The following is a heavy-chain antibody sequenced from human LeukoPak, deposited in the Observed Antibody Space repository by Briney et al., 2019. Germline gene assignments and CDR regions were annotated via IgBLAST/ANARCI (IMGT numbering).Heavy chain of an antibody. CDR2: INPNSGGT. CDR1: GYTFTDYY. D-gene: IGHD5-18*01. Sequence: ASVKVSCKASGYTFTDYYIHWVRQAPGQGLEWMGWINPNSGGTNYAQKFRGRVTMTRDTSISTAYMELSRLRSDDTAVYYCARDLADTAMVRRTSYYYYMDVWGKGTTVTVSS. J-gene: IGHJ6*03. V-gene: IGHV1-2*02. CDR3: ARDLADTAMVRRTSYYYYMDV.